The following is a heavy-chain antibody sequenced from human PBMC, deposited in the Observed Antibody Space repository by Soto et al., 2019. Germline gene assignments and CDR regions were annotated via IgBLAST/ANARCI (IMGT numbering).Heavy chain of an antibody. J-gene: IGHJ4*02. CDR2: LSFDSTNK. CDR1: GFSFSSYT. CDR3: ARDRLRLGELSLIGYFDY. Sequence: QVHPVESGGGVVQPGRSLRLSCAGSGFSFSSYTMHWVRQAPGKGLEWVALLSFDSTNKFYADSVKGRFSISRDNSRNTLYLQMDSLRPDDTALYYCARDRLRLGELSLIGYFDYWGQGTLVTVSS. V-gene: IGHV3-30*01. D-gene: IGHD3-16*02.